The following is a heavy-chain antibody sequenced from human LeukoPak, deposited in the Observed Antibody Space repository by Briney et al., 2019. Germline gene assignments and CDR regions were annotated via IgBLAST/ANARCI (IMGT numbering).Heavy chain of an antibody. CDR1: GFTFSGYG. V-gene: IGHV3-30*18. CDR2: ISYDGSNK. D-gene: IGHD1-14*01. CDR3: AKDAGDSGNFDY. Sequence: GGSLRLSCAASGFTFSGYGMHWVRQAPGKGLEWVAVISYDGSNKYYADSVKGRFTISRDNSKNTLYLQMNSLRAEDTAVYYCAKDAGDSGNFDYWGQGTLVTVSS. J-gene: IGHJ4*02.